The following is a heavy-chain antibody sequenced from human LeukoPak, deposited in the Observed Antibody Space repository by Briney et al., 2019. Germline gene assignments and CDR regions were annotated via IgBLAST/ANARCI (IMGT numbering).Heavy chain of an antibody. CDR3: ARGRIAARRDAFDI. J-gene: IGHJ3*02. Sequence: SETLSLTCAVYGGSFSGYYWSWIRQPPGKGLEWIGEINHSGSTNYNPSFKSRVTISVDTSKNQFSLKLSSVTAADTAVYYCARGRIAARRDAFDIWGQGTMVTVSS. CDR1: GGSFSGYY. V-gene: IGHV4-34*01. D-gene: IGHD6-6*01. CDR2: INHSGST.